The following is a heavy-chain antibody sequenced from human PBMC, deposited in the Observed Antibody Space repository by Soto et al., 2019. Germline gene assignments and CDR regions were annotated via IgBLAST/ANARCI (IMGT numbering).Heavy chain of an antibody. Sequence: PGGSLRLSCAASGFTLRSFAMHWVRQGPSRGLEWVAVISHDGSDSYYADSVKGRFTLSRDNAKNMVSLRMSSLRSEDTGVYYCASLAGYRLIHDGSGYPYNGVDVWGPGSPVTVSS. CDR3: ASLAGYRLIHDGSGYPYNGVDV. CDR1: GFTLRSFA. J-gene: IGHJ6*02. CDR2: ISHDGSDS. V-gene: IGHV3-30-3*01. D-gene: IGHD3-22*01.